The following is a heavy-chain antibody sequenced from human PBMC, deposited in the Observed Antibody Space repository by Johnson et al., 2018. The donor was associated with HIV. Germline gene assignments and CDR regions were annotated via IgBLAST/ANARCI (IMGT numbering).Heavy chain of an antibody. J-gene: IGHJ3*02. Sequence: QVQLVESGGGLVKPGGSLRLSCAASGFTFSSYGIHWVRQAPGKGLEWVAVIWYDGSNKYYADSVKGRFTISRDNSKNTLYLQMNSLRAEDTAVYYCASIAARRVSAFDIWGQGTMVTVSS. CDR2: IWYDGSNK. CDR3: ASIAARRVSAFDI. V-gene: IGHV3-33*08. D-gene: IGHD6-6*01. CDR1: GFTFSSYG.